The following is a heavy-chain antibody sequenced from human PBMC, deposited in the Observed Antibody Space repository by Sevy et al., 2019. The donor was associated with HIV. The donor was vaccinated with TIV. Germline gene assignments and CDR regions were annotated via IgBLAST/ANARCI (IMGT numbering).Heavy chain of an antibody. D-gene: IGHD6-13*01. Sequence: GGSLRLSCAASGFTFNIYSMNWVRQAPGKGLEWVSSISSSSSYIYYADSLKGRFTVSRDNAKNSLYLQMNSLRAEDTAVYYCARASPQLVLLREYYFDYWGQGTLVTVSS. V-gene: IGHV3-21*01. CDR2: ISSSSSYI. CDR3: ARASPQLVLLREYYFDY. J-gene: IGHJ4*02. CDR1: GFTFNIYS.